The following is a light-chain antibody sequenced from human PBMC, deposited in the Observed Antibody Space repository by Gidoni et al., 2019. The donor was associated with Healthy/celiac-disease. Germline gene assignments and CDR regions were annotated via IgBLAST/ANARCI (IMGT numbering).Light chain of an antibody. CDR1: NIGSKS. Sequence: SYVPTQPPSVSGAPGQTARITCGGNNIGSKSVHWYQQKPGQAPVLVVYDDSGRPSGIPERFSGSNSGNTATLTISRVEAGDEADYYCQVWDSSSDVVFGGGTKLTVL. V-gene: IGLV3-21*02. J-gene: IGLJ2*01. CDR3: QVWDSSSDVV. CDR2: DDS.